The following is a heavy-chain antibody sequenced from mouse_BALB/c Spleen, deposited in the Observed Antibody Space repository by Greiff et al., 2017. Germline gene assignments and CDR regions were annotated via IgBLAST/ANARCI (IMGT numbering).Heavy chain of an antibody. CDR1: GFSLSTSGMG. D-gene: IGHD2-4*01. Sequence: QVTLKVSGPGILQPSQTLSLTCSFSGFSLSTSGMGVSWIRQPSGKGLEWLAHIYWDDDKRYNPSLKSRLTISKDTSSNQVFLKITSVDTADTATYYCARRRRDYDYAMDYWGQGTSVTVSS. V-gene: IGHV8-12*01. J-gene: IGHJ4*01. CDR3: ARRRRDYDYAMDY. CDR2: IYWDDDK.